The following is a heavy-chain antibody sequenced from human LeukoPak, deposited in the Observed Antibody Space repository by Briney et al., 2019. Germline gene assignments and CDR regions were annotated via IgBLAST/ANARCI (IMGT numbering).Heavy chain of an antibody. D-gene: IGHD1-26*01. J-gene: IGHJ4*02. V-gene: IGHV4-38-2*02. CDR2: IYRSGTA. Sequence: SETLSLTCTVSGYSISSGFYWGWIRQPPGKGLEWIGSIYRSGTAYYNPSLKSRVTISVDTSMNQFSLKLASVTAADTAVYYCARGIGYSGFFDYWGQGTLVTVSS. CDR1: GYSISSGFY. CDR3: ARGIGYSGFFDY.